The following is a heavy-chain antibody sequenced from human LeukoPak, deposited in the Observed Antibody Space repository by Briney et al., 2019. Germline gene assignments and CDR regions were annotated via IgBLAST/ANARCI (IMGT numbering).Heavy chain of an antibody. CDR3: ASGHCSSTSCYLYYYMDV. J-gene: IGHJ6*03. Sequence: ASVKVCCKASGGTFSRYAISWVRQAPGQGLEWMGGIIPIFGTANYAQKFQGRVTITTDESTSTAYMELSSLRSEDTAVYYCASGHCSSTSCYLYYYMDVWGKGTTVTVSS. CDR2: IIPIFGTA. D-gene: IGHD2-2*03. CDR1: GGTFSRYA. V-gene: IGHV1-69*05.